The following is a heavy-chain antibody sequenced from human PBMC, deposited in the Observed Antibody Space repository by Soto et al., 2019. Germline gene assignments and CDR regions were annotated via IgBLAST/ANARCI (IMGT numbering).Heavy chain of an antibody. D-gene: IGHD3-22*01. CDR2: IYYSGST. J-gene: IGHJ4*02. Sequence: PSETLSLACTVSGGSISSYYWSWIRQPPGKGLEWIGYIYYSGSTNYNPSLKSRVTISVDTSKNQFSLKLSSVTAADTAVYYCAGGSSGYYSGLGDYWGQGTLVTVSS. CDR3: AGGSSGYYSGLGDY. CDR1: GGSISSYY. V-gene: IGHV4-59*08.